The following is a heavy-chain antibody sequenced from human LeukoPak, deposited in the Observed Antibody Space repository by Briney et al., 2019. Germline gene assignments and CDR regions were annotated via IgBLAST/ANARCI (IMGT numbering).Heavy chain of an antibody. V-gene: IGHV3-74*01. D-gene: IGHD3-10*01. CDR3: ARGFYGSGNS. J-gene: IGHJ4*01. CDR1: GLTFSNYW. Sequence: GGSLRLSCAASGLTFSNYWMYWVRQAPGRGPLWVSRISGDGITTYYAGSVKGRFTISRDNAKNTLYLQMHSLRAEDSAVYYCARGFYGSGNSWGHGTLVTVSS. CDR2: ISGDGITT.